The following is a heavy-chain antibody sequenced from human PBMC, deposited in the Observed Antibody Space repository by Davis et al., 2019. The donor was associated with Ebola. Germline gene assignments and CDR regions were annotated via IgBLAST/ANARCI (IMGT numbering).Heavy chain of an antibody. CDR1: GFTFDDYG. CDR3: ARDQKGDYALIYYYGMDV. D-gene: IGHD4-17*01. Sequence: PGGSLRLSCAASGFTFDDYGMSWIRQAPGQGLEWVSYISSSGSTKNYADSVKGRFTISRDNAKNSLYLQMNSLRAEDTAVYYCARDQKGDYALIYYYGMDVWGQGTTVTVSS. CDR2: ISSSGSTK. V-gene: IGHV3-11*04. J-gene: IGHJ6*02.